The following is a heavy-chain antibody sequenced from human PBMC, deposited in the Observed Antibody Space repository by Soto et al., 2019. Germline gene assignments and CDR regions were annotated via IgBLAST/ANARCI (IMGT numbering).Heavy chain of an antibody. D-gene: IGHD6-6*01. J-gene: IGHJ6*02. CDR2: ISSSSSYI. CDR1: EFTFSSYS. Sequence: GRSLSLSWAASEFTFSSYSMNWVRQAPGKGLEWVSSISSSSSYIYYADSVKGRFTISRDNAKNSLYLQMNSLRAEDTAVYYCARDLILADLAAQASGYYGMDVWGQGTTVTVSS. V-gene: IGHV3-21*01. CDR3: ARDLILADLAAQASGYYGMDV.